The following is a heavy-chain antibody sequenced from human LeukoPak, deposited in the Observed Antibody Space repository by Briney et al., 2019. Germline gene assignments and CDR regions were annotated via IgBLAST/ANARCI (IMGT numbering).Heavy chain of an antibody. V-gene: IGHV4-34*01. J-gene: IGHJ4*02. CDR3: ARAHDY. Sequence: SETLSLTCAVYGGSFSGYYWSWIRQPPGKGLEWIGEINHSGSTNYNPSLKGRVTISVDTSKNQFSLKLSSVTAADTAVYYCARAHDYWGQGTLVTVSS. CDR2: INHSGST. CDR1: GGSFSGYY.